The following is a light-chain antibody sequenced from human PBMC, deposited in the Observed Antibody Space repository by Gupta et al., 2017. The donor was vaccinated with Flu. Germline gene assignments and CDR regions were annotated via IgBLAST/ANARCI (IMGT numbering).Light chain of an antibody. CDR2: DVS. J-gene: IGLJ2*01. Sequence: QSALTQPASVSGSPGQSPTISCTGTTSDVGGYNSVSWYQQRPGTAPKLMIYDVSNRPSGISNRFSGSKSGNTASLTISGLQAEDEADYYCSSYTSGSTLVVAFGGGTKLTVL. CDR3: SSYTSGSTLVVA. V-gene: IGLV2-14*01. CDR1: TSDVGGYNS.